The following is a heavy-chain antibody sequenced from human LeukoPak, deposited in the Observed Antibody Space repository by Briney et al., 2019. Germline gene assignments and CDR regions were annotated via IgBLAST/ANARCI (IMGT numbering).Heavy chain of an antibody. Sequence: GGSLRLSCAASGFTFSSYEMNWVRQAPGKGLEWVSYISSSGSNIYYADSVKGRFTISRDNAKNSLYLQMNSLRAEDTATYYCAREVRITMVRGGPNDYWGQGTLVTVSS. D-gene: IGHD3-10*01. V-gene: IGHV3-48*03. J-gene: IGHJ4*02. CDR3: AREVRITMVRGGPNDY. CDR1: GFTFSSYE. CDR2: ISSSGSNI.